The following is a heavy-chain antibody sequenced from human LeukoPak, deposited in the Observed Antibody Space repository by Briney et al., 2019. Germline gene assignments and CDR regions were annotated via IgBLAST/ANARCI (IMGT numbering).Heavy chain of an antibody. J-gene: IGHJ4*02. CDR2: IYYSGST. Sequence: PSETLSLTCTVSGGSITSYYWSWIRQPPGKGLEWIGYIYYSGSTNYNPSLKSRLTISVDASKNQFSLKLSSVTATDTAVYYCASLTTVTQGYFDSWGQGTLVTVS. V-gene: IGHV4-59*08. CDR1: GGSITSYY. CDR3: ASLTTVTQGYFDS. D-gene: IGHD4-17*01.